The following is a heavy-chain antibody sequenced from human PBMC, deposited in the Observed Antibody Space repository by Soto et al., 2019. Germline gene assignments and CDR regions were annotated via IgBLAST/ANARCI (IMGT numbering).Heavy chain of an antibody. J-gene: IGHJ5*02. CDR2: IDGTSTFS. CDR1: GFTFSNND. Sequence: VGSLRLSCVASGFTFSNNDMTWVRQAPGKGLEWVSTIDGTSTFSNYADSVEGRFTISRDNSRNTVYLQMNSLRADDTAVYYCEKNSGWFTAWGQGTLVTVSS. CDR3: EKNSGWFTA. D-gene: IGHD6-19*01. V-gene: IGHV3-23*05.